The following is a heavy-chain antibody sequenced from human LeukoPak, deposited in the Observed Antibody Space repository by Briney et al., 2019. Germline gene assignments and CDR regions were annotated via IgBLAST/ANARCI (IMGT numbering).Heavy chain of an antibody. J-gene: IGHJ4*02. Sequence: ASETLSLTCTVSGGSISSGTYYWSWIRQPAGKGLEWIGRIYTSGRTNYNPSLKSRVTISIDTSKNQFSLKLSSVTAADTAVYYCARDVGSYTGYWGQRTLVTVSS. CDR3: ARDVGSYTGY. V-gene: IGHV4-61*02. D-gene: IGHD1-26*01. CDR2: IYTSGRT. CDR1: GGSISSGTYY.